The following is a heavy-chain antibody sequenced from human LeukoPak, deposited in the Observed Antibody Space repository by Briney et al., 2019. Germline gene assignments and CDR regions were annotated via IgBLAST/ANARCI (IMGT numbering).Heavy chain of an antibody. D-gene: IGHD1-1*01. Sequence: ASVKVSCKASDYTFTNYGITWVRQAPGQGLEWMGWISPYNGYTNYAQKLQGRVTMTTDTSTSTAYMEVRSLRSDDTAFYYCARGYGSPRRGYYYYYMDVWGKGTTVTVSS. V-gene: IGHV1-18*01. CDR3: ARGYGSPRRGYYYYYMDV. J-gene: IGHJ6*03. CDR2: ISPYNGYT. CDR1: DYTFTNYG.